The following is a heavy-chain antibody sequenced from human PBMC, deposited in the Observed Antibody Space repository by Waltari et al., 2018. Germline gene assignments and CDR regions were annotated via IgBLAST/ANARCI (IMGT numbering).Heavy chain of an antibody. CDR1: GYTFTGYY. V-gene: IGHV1-2*02. CDR3: ASGRNYDFWSGTDDAFDI. J-gene: IGHJ3*02. D-gene: IGHD3-3*01. Sequence: QVQLVQSGAEVKKPGASVKVSCKASGYTFTGYYMHWVRQAPGQGLEWMGGINPNMGGTNYGQKFQGRVTMTRDTSISTAYMELSRLRSDDTAVYYCASGRNYDFWSGTDDAFDIWGQGTMVTVSS. CDR2: INPNMGGT.